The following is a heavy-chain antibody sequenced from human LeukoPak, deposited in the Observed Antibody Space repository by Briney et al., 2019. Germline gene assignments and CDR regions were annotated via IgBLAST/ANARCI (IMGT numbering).Heavy chain of an antibody. CDR3: AKDNYRYVDY. V-gene: IGHV3-30*02. CDR2: IGNDENNK. Sequence: GGSLRLSCAASGFTFSSYGMHWVRQAPGKGPEWVAFIGNDENNKKFGDSLKGRFTISRDNSKSTVYLQMNSLRVEDTAVYYCAKDNYRYVDYWGQGTLVIVSS. J-gene: IGHJ4*02. CDR1: GFTFSSYG. D-gene: IGHD3-16*02.